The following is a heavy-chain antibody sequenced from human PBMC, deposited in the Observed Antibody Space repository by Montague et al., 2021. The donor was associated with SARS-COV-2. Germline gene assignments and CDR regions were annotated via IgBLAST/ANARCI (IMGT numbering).Heavy chain of an antibody. CDR2: IYYSGST. J-gene: IGHJ5*02. D-gene: IGHD3-22*01. CDR3: ARATRSIVVLNWFDP. CDR1: GGSISSGGYY. Sequence: TLSLTCTVSGGSISSGGYYWSWIRQHPGKSLEWIGYIYYSGSTYYNPSLKSRVTISVDTSKNQFSPKLSSVTAADTAVYYCARATRSIVVLNWFDPWGQGTLVTVSS. V-gene: IGHV4-31*03.